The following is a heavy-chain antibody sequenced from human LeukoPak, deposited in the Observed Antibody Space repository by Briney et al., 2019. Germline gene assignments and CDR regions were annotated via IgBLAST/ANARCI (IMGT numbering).Heavy chain of an antibody. CDR3: ARWWPVGPAAYYYFDY. V-gene: IGHV1-69*01. Sequence: GATVKISCKASGYTFIDYYIHWAQQAPGQGLEWMGGIIPIFGTANYAQKFQGRVTITADESTSTAYMELSSLRSEDTAVYYCARWWPVGPAAYYYFDYWGQGTLVTVSS. CDR1: GYTFIDYY. D-gene: IGHD2-2*01. J-gene: IGHJ4*02. CDR2: IIPIFGTA.